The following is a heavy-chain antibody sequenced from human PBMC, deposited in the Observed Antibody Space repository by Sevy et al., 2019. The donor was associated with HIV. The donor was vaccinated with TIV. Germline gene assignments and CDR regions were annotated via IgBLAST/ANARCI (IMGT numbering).Heavy chain of an antibody. J-gene: IGHJ4*02. CDR3: AKKGWDGYNIPIDY. V-gene: IGHV3-33*06. D-gene: IGHD5-12*01. CDR2: IWYDGSNQ. Sequence: GGSLRLSCAASEFIFTGYWMNWVRQAPGKGLEWVAVIWYDGSNQYYADSVKGRFTISRDNSKNTLYLQMNSLRVEDTAVYYCAKKGWDGYNIPIDYWGQGTLVTVSS. CDR1: EFIFTGYW.